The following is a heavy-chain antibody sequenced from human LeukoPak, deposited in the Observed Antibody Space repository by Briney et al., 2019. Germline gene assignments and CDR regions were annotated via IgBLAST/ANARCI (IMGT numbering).Heavy chain of an antibody. CDR2: ISYDGSNK. CDR3: AKDVGGNSKYLEYFQH. J-gene: IGHJ1*01. CDR1: GFTFSSYG. Sequence: GGSLRLSCAASGFTFSSYGMHWVRQAPGKGLEWVAVISYDGSNKYYADSVKGRFTISRDNSKNTLYLQMNSLRAEDTAVYYCAKDVGGNSKYLEYFQHWGQGTLVTVSS. V-gene: IGHV3-30*18. D-gene: IGHD4-23*01.